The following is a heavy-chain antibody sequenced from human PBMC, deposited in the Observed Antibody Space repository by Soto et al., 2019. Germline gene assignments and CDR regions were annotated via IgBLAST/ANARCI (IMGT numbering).Heavy chain of an antibody. V-gene: IGHV1-18*01. Sequence: GASVKVSCKASGYTFTSYGISWVRQAPGQGLEWMGWISAYNGNTNYAQKLQGRVTMTTDTSTSTAYMELRSLRSDDTAVYYCARGGYSGSYYPVFDYWGQGTLVTSPQ. CDR3: ARGGYSGSYYPVFDY. J-gene: IGHJ4*02. D-gene: IGHD1-26*01. CDR1: GYTFTSYG. CDR2: ISAYNGNT.